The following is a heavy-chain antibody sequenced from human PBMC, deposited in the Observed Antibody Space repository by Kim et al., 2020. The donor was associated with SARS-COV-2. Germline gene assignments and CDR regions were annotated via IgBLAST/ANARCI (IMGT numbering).Heavy chain of an antibody. CDR1: GGSISFYY. CDR2: IYSTGST. V-gene: IGHV4-59*01. CDR3: ARVGYDSTGYYTYFDY. J-gene: IGHJ4*02. Sequence: SETLSLTCTVSGGSISFYYWGYIRQPPGKGLEWIGYIYSTGSTNYNPSLKSRVTISLATSQSQFSLKLNSVTAADTAVYYCARVGYDSTGYYTYFDYWSQGTLVTVSS. D-gene: IGHD3-22*01.